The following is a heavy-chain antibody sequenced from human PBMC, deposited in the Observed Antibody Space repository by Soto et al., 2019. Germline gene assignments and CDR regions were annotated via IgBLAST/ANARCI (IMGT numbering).Heavy chain of an antibody. V-gene: IGHV1-3*01. D-gene: IGHD1-26*01. J-gene: IGHJ4*02. CDR2: INAGNGST. CDR1: GYTFTSYA. CDR3: ARDEGGATLDY. Sequence: ASVKVSCKASGYTFTSYAMHWVRQAPGQRLEWMGWINAGNGSTKYSQKFQGRVTITRDTSASTAYMELSSLRSEDTAVYYCARDEGGATLDYWGQGTLVTVSS.